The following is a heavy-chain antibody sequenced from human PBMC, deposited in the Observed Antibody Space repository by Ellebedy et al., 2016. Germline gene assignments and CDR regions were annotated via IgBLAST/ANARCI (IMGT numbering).Heavy chain of an antibody. J-gene: IGHJ1*01. V-gene: IGHV3-64*01. CDR3: VKDSYADYIFTF. Sequence: GGSLRLXXAASGFTFSYSTLHWVRQAPGKGPEYISSVSHDGVNTYYANSVKGRFIVSRDNSKDTMFLQMDSLTTEDTGVYYCVKDSYADYIFTFWGQGTPVTVST. CDR1: GFTFSYST. D-gene: IGHD4-17*01. CDR2: VSHDGVNT.